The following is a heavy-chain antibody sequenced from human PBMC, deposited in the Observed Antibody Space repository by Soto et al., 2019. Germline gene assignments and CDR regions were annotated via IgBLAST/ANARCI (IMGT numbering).Heavy chain of an antibody. Sequence: SETLSLTCTVSGGSISSSSYYWGWIRQPPGKGLEWIGSIYYSGSTYYNPSLKSRVTISVDTSKNQFSLKLSSVTAADTAVYYCARVTYNWKYAPLGMDVWGQGTTVTVSS. J-gene: IGHJ6*02. V-gene: IGHV4-39*01. CDR3: ARVTYNWKYAPLGMDV. CDR1: GGSISSSSYY. CDR2: IYYSGST. D-gene: IGHD1-7*01.